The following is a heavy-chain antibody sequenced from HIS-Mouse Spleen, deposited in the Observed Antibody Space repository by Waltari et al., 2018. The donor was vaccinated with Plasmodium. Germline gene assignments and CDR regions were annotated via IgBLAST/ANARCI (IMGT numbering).Heavy chain of an antibody. Sequence: EVQLVESGGGLVQPGGSLRLSCAASGFTVSSNYMSWVRQAPGKGVELGSFSYSGGSTDYADSVKGRFTISRDNSKNTLYLQMNSLRAEDTAVYYCARLGIPYVDTAMAVGYWGQGTLVTVSS. CDR1: GFTVSSNY. CDR3: ARLGIPYVDTAMAVGY. V-gene: IGHV3-66*01. D-gene: IGHD5-18*01. CDR2: SYSGGST. J-gene: IGHJ4*02.